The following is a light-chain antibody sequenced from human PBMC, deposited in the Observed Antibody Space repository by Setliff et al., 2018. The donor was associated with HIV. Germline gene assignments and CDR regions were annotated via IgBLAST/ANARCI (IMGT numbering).Light chain of an antibody. J-gene: IGLJ3*02. CDR1: SSDVGAYDY. CDR2: EVN. CDR3: SSYTNTDTWV. V-gene: IGLV2-14*01. Sequence: QSVLTQPASVSGSPGQSITISCTGTSSDVGAYDYVSWYQQHPGKAPKLLIYEVNIRPSGISYRFSGSKSGNTASLTISGLQAEDEADYYCSSYTNTDTWVFGGGTKVTVL.